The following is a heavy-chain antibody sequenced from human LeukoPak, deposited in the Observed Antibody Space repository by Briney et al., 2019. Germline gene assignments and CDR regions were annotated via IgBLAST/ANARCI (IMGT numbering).Heavy chain of an antibody. CDR2: ISGTGVTT. Sequence: PGGSLRLSCAASGFIFSDYAMSWVRQAPGKGLEWVSGISGTGVTTYYAASVKGRFTISRDNSKNTLYLQMNSLRAEDTAVYYCAKDSPSYDSSGYYAYWGQGTLVTVSS. CDR1: GFIFSDYA. D-gene: IGHD3-22*01. CDR3: AKDSPSYDSSGYYAY. V-gene: IGHV3-23*01. J-gene: IGHJ4*02.